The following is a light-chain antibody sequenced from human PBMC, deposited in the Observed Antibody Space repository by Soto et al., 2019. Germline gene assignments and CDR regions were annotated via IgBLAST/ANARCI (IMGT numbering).Light chain of an antibody. CDR3: MQSTQLPPT. V-gene: IGKV2D-29*02. J-gene: IGKJ5*01. CDR2: EVS. Sequence: DVVMTQTPLSLSVTPGQPASISCKSSQSLLHITGETFLFWYLQKPGQSPQLLIYEVSTRVSGVPDRFSGSGSGTDFTLEISRVETDDVGIYYCMQSTQLPPTFGQGTRLWIE. CDR1: QSLLHITGETF.